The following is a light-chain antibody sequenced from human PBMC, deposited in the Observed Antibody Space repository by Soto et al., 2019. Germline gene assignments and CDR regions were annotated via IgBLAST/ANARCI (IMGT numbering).Light chain of an antibody. J-gene: IGLJ2*01. Sequence: QLVLTQPPSVSGAPGQRVTISCTGSSANIGAGYSVHWYQQLPGTAPKLLIYDNDNRPSGVPDRFSGSKSGTSASLAITGLQAEDEADYYCQSYDSSLSGCVFGGGTKVTVL. CDR2: DND. CDR3: QSYDSSLSGCV. CDR1: SANIGAGYS. V-gene: IGLV1-40*01.